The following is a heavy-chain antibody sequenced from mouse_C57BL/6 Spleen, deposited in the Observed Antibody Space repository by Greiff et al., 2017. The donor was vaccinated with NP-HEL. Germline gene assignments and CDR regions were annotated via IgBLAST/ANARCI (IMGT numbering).Heavy chain of an antibody. Sequence: EVKLMESEGGLVQPGSSIKLSCTASGFTFSDYYMAWVRQVPEKGLEWVANINYDGSSTYYLDSLKSRFIISRDNAKNILYLQMSSLKSEDTATYYCARKSMTTVVDWYFDVWGTGTTVTVSS. J-gene: IGHJ1*03. CDR2: INYDGSST. D-gene: IGHD1-1*01. V-gene: IGHV5-16*01. CDR3: ARKSMTTVVDWYFDV. CDR1: GFTFSDYY.